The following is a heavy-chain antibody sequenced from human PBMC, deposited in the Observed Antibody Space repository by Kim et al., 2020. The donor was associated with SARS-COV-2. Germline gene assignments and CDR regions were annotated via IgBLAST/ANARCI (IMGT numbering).Heavy chain of an antibody. D-gene: IGHD6-6*01. V-gene: IGHV1-69*04. CDR3: ARVGAARHYYYYYMDV. Sequence: KFQGRVTITADKSTGTAYMELSSLRSEDTAVYYCARVGAARHYYYYYMDVWGKGTTVTVSS. J-gene: IGHJ6*03.